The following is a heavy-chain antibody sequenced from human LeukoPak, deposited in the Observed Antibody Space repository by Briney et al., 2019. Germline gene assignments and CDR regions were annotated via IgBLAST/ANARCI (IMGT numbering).Heavy chain of an antibody. V-gene: IGHV1-2*02. CDR1: GYTFTGYY. CDR2: INPNRGGT. Sequence: ASVKVSCKASGYTFTGYYMHWVRQAPGRGLEWMGWINPNRGGTNYAQKFQGRVTMTRDTSISTAYMELSRLRSDDTAVYYCARVEGYSYGLGAFDIWGQGTMVTVSS. D-gene: IGHD5-18*01. J-gene: IGHJ3*02. CDR3: ARVEGYSYGLGAFDI.